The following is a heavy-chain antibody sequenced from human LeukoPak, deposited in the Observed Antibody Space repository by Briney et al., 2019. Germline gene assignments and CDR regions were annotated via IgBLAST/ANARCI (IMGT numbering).Heavy chain of an antibody. Sequence: PGGSLRLSCAASGFTFSSYWMSWVRQAPGKGLEWVANIKQDGSEKYYVDSVKGRFTISRDNAKNSLYLQMNSLRAEDTAVYYCAKDFRWQQLRAPSGRFDPWGQGTLVTVSS. CDR1: GFTFSSYW. J-gene: IGHJ5*02. D-gene: IGHD6-13*01. CDR2: IKQDGSEK. CDR3: AKDFRWQQLRAPSGRFDP. V-gene: IGHV3-7*01.